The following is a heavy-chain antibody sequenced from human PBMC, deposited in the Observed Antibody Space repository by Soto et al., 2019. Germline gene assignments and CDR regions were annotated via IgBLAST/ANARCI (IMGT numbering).Heavy chain of an antibody. Sequence: GGSLRLSCAASGFTFSSYAMSWVRQAPGKGLEWVSAISGSGGSTYYADSVKGRFTISRDNSKNTLYLQMSSLRAEDTAVYYCAKDQTAVVAATANYGMDVWGQGTTVTVSS. CDR2: ISGSGGST. V-gene: IGHV3-23*01. CDR3: AKDQTAVVAATANYGMDV. J-gene: IGHJ6*02. CDR1: GFTFSSYA. D-gene: IGHD2-15*01.